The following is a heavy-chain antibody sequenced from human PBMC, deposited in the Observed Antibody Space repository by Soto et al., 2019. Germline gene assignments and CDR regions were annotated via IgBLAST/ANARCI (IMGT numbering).Heavy chain of an antibody. CDR2: IGDSGRNT. Sequence: EVQLLESGGDLVQPGGSLRLSCAASGFTFSSYAMSWLRQAPGKGLEWLSAIGDSGRNTYYADSVRGQFTISRDNSKNTLYLQMNSLRAEDTTIYYCAQQRGYYSDGTCHFFYWGQGTLVTVSS. J-gene: IGHJ4*02. D-gene: IGHD2-15*01. V-gene: IGHV3-23*01. CDR3: AQQRGYYSDGTCHFFY. CDR1: GFTFSSYA.